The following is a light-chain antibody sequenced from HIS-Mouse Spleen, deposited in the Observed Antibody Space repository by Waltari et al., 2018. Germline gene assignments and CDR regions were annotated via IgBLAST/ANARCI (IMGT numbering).Light chain of an antibody. CDR3: QQFNSYPPRWA. CDR1: QGISSA. J-gene: IGKJ5*01. V-gene: IGKV1-13*02. Sequence: AIQLTQSPSYLSASVGDRVTITCRASQGISSALAWYQQKPGQAPKLLLYDASSLESGVPSRFSGSGSGTDFTLTISSLQPEDFATYYCQQFNSYPPRWAFGQGTRLEIK. CDR2: DAS.